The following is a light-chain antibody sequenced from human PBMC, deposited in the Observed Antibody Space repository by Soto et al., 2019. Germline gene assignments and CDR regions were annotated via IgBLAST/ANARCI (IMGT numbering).Light chain of an antibody. V-gene: IGLV2-14*03. Sequence: QSALTQPASVSGSPGQSIAISCNGTSSDIGTYDYVSWYQQHPGKAPKLMLFDVNHRPSGVSDRFFGSKSGNTASLTISGLQAEDEADYYCSSYTTSSSVIFGGGTKADRP. CDR1: SSDIGTYDY. CDR3: SSYTTSSSVI. J-gene: IGLJ2*01. CDR2: DVN.